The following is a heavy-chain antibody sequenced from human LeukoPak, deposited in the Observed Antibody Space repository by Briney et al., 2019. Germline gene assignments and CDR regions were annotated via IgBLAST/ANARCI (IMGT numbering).Heavy chain of an antibody. CDR1: GGSISNYY. CDR2: IYSSGST. Sequence: PSETLSLTCTVSGGSISNYYWSWIRQPPGKGLEWIGYIYSSGSTNYNPSLKSRVTISVDTSKVQFSLKLSSVTAADTAVYYCARELRGHMDVWGKATTVTVSS. CDR3: ARELRGHMDV. J-gene: IGHJ6*03. V-gene: IGHV4-59*01. D-gene: IGHD2-8*01.